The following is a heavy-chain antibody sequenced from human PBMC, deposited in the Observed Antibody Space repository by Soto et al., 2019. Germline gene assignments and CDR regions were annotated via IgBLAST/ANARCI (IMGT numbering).Heavy chain of an antibody. D-gene: IGHD3-9*01. CDR1: GFTFSSYG. CDR2: IWYDGSNK. Sequence: LRLTCAASGFTFSSYGMHWVRQAPGKGLEWVAVIWYDGSNKYYADSVKGRFTISRDNSKNTLYLQMNSLRAEDTAVYYCASLPYYDILTGRPVDAFDIWGQGTMVTVSS. CDR3: ASLPYYDILTGRPVDAFDI. V-gene: IGHV3-33*01. J-gene: IGHJ3*02.